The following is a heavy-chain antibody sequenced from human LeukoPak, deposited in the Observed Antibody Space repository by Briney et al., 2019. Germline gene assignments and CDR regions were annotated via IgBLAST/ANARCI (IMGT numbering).Heavy chain of an antibody. D-gene: IGHD2-15*01. CDR3: ARDLGVAQGWNWFDP. J-gene: IGHJ5*02. V-gene: IGHV3-7*01. CDR1: GFTFSNYW. Sequence: GGSLRLSCAASGFTFSNYWMSWVRQAPGKGLEWVANIKQDGSEKYYVDSVKGRFTISRDNAKNSLYLQMNSLRAEDTAVYYCARDLGVAQGWNWFDPWGQGTLVTVSS. CDR2: IKQDGSEK.